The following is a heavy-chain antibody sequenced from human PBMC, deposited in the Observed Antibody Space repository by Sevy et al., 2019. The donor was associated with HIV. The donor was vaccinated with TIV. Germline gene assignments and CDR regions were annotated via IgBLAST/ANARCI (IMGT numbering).Heavy chain of an antibody. Sequence: ASVKVSCKASGGTFSSYAISWVRQAPGQGLEWMGGIIPIFGTANYAQKFQGRVTITADESTGTAYMELSSLRSEDTAGNYSARGASNLKDIVVVPAAPWGGDWFDPWGQGTLVTVSS. J-gene: IGHJ5*02. CDR1: GGTFSSYA. V-gene: IGHV1-69*13. CDR3: ARGASNLKDIVVVPAAPWGGDWFDP. CDR2: IIPIFGTA. D-gene: IGHD2-2*01.